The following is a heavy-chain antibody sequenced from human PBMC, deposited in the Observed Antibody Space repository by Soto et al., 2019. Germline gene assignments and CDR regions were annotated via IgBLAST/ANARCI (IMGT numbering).Heavy chain of an antibody. CDR3: ARDYSSGWYWGY. V-gene: IGHV1-18*04. CDR1: GYTFTSYG. D-gene: IGHD6-19*01. J-gene: IGHJ4*02. Sequence: ASVKVFCKASGYTFTSYGISWVRQAPGQGLEWMGWISAYNGNTNYAQKLQGRVTMTTDTSTSTAYMELRSLRSDDTAVYYCARDYSSGWYWGYWGQGTLVTVSS. CDR2: ISAYNGNT.